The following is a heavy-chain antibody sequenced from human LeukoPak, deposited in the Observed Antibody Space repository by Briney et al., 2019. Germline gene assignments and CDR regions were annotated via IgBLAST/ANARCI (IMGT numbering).Heavy chain of an antibody. CDR1: GGSFSGYY. CDR3: ARDQSRFPNYYGSGSYYRPTTYYYYGMDV. J-gene: IGHJ6*02. CDR2: IYTSGST. Sequence: SETLSLTCAVYGGSFSGYYWSWIRQPPGKGLEWIGRIYTSGSTNYNPSLKSRVTMSVDTSKNQFSLKLSSVTAADTAVYYCARDQSRFPNYYGSGSYYRPTTYYYYGMDVWGQGTTVTVSS. V-gene: IGHV4-4*07. D-gene: IGHD3-10*01.